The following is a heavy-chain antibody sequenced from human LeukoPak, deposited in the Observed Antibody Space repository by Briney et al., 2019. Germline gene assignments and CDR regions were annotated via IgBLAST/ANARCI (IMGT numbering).Heavy chain of an antibody. CDR2: IRFDGSNK. D-gene: IGHD3-10*01. V-gene: IGHV3-30*02. Sequence: GGSLRLSCAASGFTFSSYGMHWVRQAPGKGLEWVAFIRFDGSNKYYADSVKGRFTISRDNSKNTLYLQMNSLRDEDTAVFYCAKDGSRSREVFPYYYGSGRLQYMDVWGKGTTVIISS. CDR3: AKDGSRSREVFPYYYGSGRLQYMDV. CDR1: GFTFSSYG. J-gene: IGHJ6*03.